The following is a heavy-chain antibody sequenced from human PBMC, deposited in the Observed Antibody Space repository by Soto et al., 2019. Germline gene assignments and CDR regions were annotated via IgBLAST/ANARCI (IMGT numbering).Heavy chain of an antibody. V-gene: IGHV3-23*01. Sequence: EVQLLESGGGLVQPGGSLRLSCAASGITFSSYATNWVRQAPGKGLEWVSSISGSGGITHYADSVKGRFTISRDNSKNTLYLQMNTLRAEDTAIYYCAKAVATTFGWFDPWGQGTLVTVSS. J-gene: IGHJ5*02. D-gene: IGHD2-15*01. CDR2: ISGSGGIT. CDR1: GITFSSYA. CDR3: AKAVATTFGWFDP.